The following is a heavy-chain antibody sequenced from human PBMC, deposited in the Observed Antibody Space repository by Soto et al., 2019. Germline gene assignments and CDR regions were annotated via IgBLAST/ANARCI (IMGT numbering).Heavy chain of an antibody. Sequence: KTSETLSLTCTVSGGSISSYYWSWIRQPPGKGLEWIGYIYYSGSSNYNPSLKSRVTISVDTSKNQFSLKLSSVTAADTAVYYCARHQYCSGGSCPLFDYWGQGTLVTVSS. V-gene: IGHV4-59*08. CDR2: IYYSGSS. D-gene: IGHD2-15*01. CDR1: GGSISSYY. J-gene: IGHJ4*02. CDR3: ARHQYCSGGSCPLFDY.